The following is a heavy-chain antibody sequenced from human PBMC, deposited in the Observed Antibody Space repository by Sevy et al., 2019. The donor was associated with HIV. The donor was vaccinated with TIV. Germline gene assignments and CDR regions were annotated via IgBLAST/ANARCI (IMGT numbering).Heavy chain of an antibody. CDR2: INHSGST. V-gene: IGHV4-34*01. J-gene: IGHJ4*02. Sequence: SETLSLTCGVYGVSFSGFYWTWIRQPPGKGLEWIGEINHSGSTNYNPSLKSRVTMSVDASKTQFSLKLTSVTAADTAVYYCARGRDRSSAFDYWGQGTLVTVSS. D-gene: IGHD6-6*01. CDR1: GVSFSGFY. CDR3: ARGRDRSSAFDY.